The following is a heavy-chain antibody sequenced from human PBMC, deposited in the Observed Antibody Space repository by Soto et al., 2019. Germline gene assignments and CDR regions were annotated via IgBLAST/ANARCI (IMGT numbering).Heavy chain of an antibody. D-gene: IGHD1-1*01. CDR1: GFTFSSYA. V-gene: IGHV3-23*01. J-gene: IGHJ4*02. Sequence: EVQLLESGGGLVPPGGSLRLYCAASGFTFSSYAMSWVRQAPGEGLEWLAGITFRGDNTYYADSVKGRFTLSRDNSMNRLDLQMNSLKVEDTALYYCAKLGTMGVFDNWGQGTLLTVSS. CDR2: ITFRGDNT. CDR3: AKLGTMGVFDN.